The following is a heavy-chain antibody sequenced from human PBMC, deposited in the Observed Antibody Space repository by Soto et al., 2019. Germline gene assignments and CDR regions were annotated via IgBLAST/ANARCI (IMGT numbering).Heavy chain of an antibody. Sequence: QVQLLESGGGVVQPGRSLRLSCAASGFSCNTYGMHWVRQAPGKGLEWVAVISYNGDKTFYADSVKGRFTISRDNSQSTLYLQMNSLRPEDTAVYYCAKDRIRGTSYFDYWGQGTLVTVSS. J-gene: IGHJ4*02. D-gene: IGHD6-6*01. CDR3: AKDRIRGTSYFDY. CDR2: ISYNGDKT. CDR1: GFSCNTYG. V-gene: IGHV3-30*18.